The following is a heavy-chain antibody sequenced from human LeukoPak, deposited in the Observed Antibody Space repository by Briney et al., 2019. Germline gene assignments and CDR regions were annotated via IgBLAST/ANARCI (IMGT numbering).Heavy chain of an antibody. J-gene: IGHJ6*03. Sequence: GGSLRLSCAASGFTFDDYAMHWVRQAPGKGREWVSLISGDGNTYYADSVKGRFTISRDNSKNSLYLQMNSLRTEDTALYYCAKAPGYYYSYYIDVWGKGTTVTVSS. CDR2: ISGDGNT. CDR3: AKAPGYYYSYYIDV. V-gene: IGHV3-43*02. CDR1: GFTFDDYA.